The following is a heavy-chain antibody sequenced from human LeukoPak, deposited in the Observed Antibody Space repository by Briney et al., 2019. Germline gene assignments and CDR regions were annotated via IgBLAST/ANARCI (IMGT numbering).Heavy chain of an antibody. CDR1: GGSISSSSYY. CDR3: ARKLWSYYFDY. V-gene: IGHV4-39*01. CDR2: IYYSGST. Sequence: PSETLSLTCTVSGGSISSSSYYWGWIRQPPGTGLEWIGSIYYSGSTYYNPSLKSRVTISIDTSKNQFSLKPNSVTAADTAVYYCARKLWSYYFDYWGQGTLVTVSS. D-gene: IGHD3-10*01. J-gene: IGHJ4*02.